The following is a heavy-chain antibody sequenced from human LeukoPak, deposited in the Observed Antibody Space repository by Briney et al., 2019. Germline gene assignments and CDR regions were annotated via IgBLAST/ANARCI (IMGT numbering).Heavy chain of an antibody. V-gene: IGHV3-11*01. CDR3: ARAPTNPGI. Sequence: PGGSLRLSCAASGFSFSDYYMSWIRQAPGKGLEWVSSISSSGPIIFYADSVKGRFTISRDNAGKSVYLQMNSLRVEDTAVYYCARAPTNPGIWGQGTLVTVSS. CDR2: ISSSGPII. CDR1: GFSFSDYY. D-gene: IGHD2-8*01. J-gene: IGHJ4*02.